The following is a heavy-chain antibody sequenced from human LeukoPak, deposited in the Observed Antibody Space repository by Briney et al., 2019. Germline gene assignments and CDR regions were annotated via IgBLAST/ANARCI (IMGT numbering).Heavy chain of an antibody. CDR1: GFTFSSYS. CDR3: ARDRAIGDSFDY. J-gene: IGHJ4*02. D-gene: IGHD3-10*01. Sequence: GGSLRLSCAASGFTFSSYSMNWVRQAPGKGLEWVSSISSSSSYIYYADSVKGRFTISRDNAKNSLYLQMNSLRAEDTAVYYCARDRAIGDSFDYWGQGTLVTVSS. V-gene: IGHV3-21*01. CDR2: ISSSSSYI.